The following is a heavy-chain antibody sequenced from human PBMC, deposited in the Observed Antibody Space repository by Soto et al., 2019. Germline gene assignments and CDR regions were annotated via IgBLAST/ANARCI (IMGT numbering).Heavy chain of an antibody. D-gene: IGHD6-13*01. V-gene: IGHV5-51*01. J-gene: IGHJ6*02. CDR2: IYPGDSDT. Sequence: GESLKISCKGSGYSFTSYWIGWVRQMPGKGLEWMGIIYPGDSDTRYSPSFQGQVTIPADKSISTAYLQWSSLKASDTAMYYCARQGMAAAGTDPNYYYYGMDVWGQGTTVTVSS. CDR3: ARQGMAAAGTDPNYYYYGMDV. CDR1: GYSFTSYW.